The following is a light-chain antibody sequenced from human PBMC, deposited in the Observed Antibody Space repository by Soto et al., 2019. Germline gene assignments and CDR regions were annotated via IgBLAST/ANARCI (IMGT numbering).Light chain of an antibody. CDR1: KGIRND. Sequence: AIQLTHSPASLSASVGDTVTIACRASKGIRNDLGWYQQKPGQAPKLLIYTTSSLHSGVPSRFSGSGSQRDFTLTISGLQPEDFATYYCLQSYIYPLTFGGGTKVEI. V-gene: IGKV1-6*01. J-gene: IGKJ4*01. CDR2: TTS. CDR3: LQSYIYPLT.